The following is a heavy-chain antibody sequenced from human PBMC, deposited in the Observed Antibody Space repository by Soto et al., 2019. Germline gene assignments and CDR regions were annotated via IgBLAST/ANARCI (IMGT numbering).Heavy chain of an antibody. J-gene: IGHJ4*02. CDR3: ASSIAVAGTLDY. D-gene: IGHD6-19*01. CDR1: GGTFSSYT. V-gene: IGHV1-69*02. CDR2: IIPILGIA. Sequence: QVQLVQSGAEVKKPGSSVKVSCKASGGTFSSYTISWVRQAPGQGLEWMGRIIPILGIANYAQKFQGRVTITADKSTSTAYRELSSLRSEDTAVYYCASSIAVAGTLDYWGQGTLVTVSS.